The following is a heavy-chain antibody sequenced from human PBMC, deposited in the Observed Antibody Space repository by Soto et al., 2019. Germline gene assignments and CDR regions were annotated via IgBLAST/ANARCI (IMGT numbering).Heavy chain of an antibody. CDR2: IVVGSGNT. CDR1: GFTFTSSA. J-gene: IGHJ4*02. CDR3: AAMVRGVLGNLDY. V-gene: IGHV1-58*02. Sequence: QMQLVQSGPEVKKPGTSVKVSCKASGFTFTSSAMQWVRQARGQRLEWIGWIVVGSGNTNYAQKLQERVTITRDMSTSTAYVELSSLRSEGTAVYYCAAMVRGVLGNLDYWGQGTLVTVSS. D-gene: IGHD3-10*01.